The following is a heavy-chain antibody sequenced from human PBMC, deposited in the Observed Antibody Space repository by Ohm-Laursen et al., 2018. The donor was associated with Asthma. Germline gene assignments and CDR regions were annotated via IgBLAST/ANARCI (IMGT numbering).Heavy chain of an antibody. CDR3: ASIYYSGGSCYHDY. CDR2: INPNSGGT. D-gene: IGHD2-15*01. CDR1: GYTLTGYY. J-gene: IGHJ4*02. V-gene: IGHV1-2*06. Sequence: ASSVKVSCKASGYTLTGYYMHWVRQAPGQGLEWMGRINPNSGGTNYAQKFQGRVTMTRDTSISTAYMELSRLRSDDTAVYYCASIYYSGGSCYHDYWGQGTLVTVSS.